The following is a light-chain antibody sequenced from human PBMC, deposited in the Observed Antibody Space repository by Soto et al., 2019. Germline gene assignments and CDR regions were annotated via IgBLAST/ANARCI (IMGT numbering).Light chain of an antibody. CDR1: QSVSSN. CDR2: DAS. V-gene: IGKV3-15*01. J-gene: IGKJ5*01. CDR3: QQYYDWPIT. Sequence: EIVFTQSPCTLSLSPGERATLSCRASQSVSSNLAWYQQKPGQAPRLLIYDASTRATGIPARFSGSGSGTEFTLTISSLQSEDFAVYYCQQYYDWPITFGQGTRLEIK.